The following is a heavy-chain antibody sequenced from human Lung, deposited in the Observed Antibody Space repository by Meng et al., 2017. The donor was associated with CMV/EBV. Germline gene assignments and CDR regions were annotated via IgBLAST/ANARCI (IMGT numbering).Heavy chain of an antibody. J-gene: IGHJ4*02. CDR2: ISFDASNK. V-gene: IGHV3-30*01. Sequence: SCAASGFSISPYAMQWVRQAPGKGLEWVAVISFDASNKRYADSVKGRFAISRDNSRNTLYLQLNSLRAEDTAVYYCARHTIDGSTWCFGYWGQGXLVTVSS. CDR3: ARHTIDGSTWCFGY. CDR1: GFSISPYA. D-gene: IGHD6-13*01.